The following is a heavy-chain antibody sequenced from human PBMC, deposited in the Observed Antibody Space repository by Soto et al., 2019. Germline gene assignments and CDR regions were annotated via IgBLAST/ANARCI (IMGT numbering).Heavy chain of an antibody. V-gene: IGHV4-34*01. CDR2: INHSGST. J-gene: IGHJ5*02. Sequence: SETLSLTCAVSGGCFSGYSWSWLRQPPGKGLEWIGEINHSGSTNYNPSLKSRVTISVDTSKNQFSLKLSSVTAADTAVYYCARYCSSTSCYRRIWFDPWGQG. CDR3: ARYCSSTSCYRRIWFDP. CDR1: GGCFSGYS. D-gene: IGHD2-2*02.